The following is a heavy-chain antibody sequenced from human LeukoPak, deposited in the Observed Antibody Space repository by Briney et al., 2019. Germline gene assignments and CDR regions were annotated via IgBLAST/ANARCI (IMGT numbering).Heavy chain of an antibody. J-gene: IGHJ4*02. CDR1: GYTFTSYA. Sequence: ASVRVSCTTSGYTFTSYAIHWVRQAPGQRIEWMGWINAGTGNGKNSPDFQGRITITRDTSASTAYMELTSLRSDDTAMYYCARSGELYFHLDYWGQGSLVSVSS. V-gene: IGHV1-3*01. CDR2: INAGTGNG. CDR3: ARSGELYFHLDY. D-gene: IGHD3-10*01.